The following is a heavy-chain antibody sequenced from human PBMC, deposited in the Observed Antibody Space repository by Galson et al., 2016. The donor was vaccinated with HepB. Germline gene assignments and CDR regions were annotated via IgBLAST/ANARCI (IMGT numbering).Heavy chain of an antibody. CDR3: ARGGSGWINWFDP. CDR2: TYYRSKWYN. J-gene: IGHJ5*02. V-gene: IGHV6-1*01. Sequence: CAISGDRVSSNSAAWNWIRQSPSGGREGVGRTYYRSKWYNDYAVSVNSRITINPDTSKNQFSLQLNSVTPEDTAVYYCARGGSGWINWFDPWGRGTLVTVSS. CDR1: GDRVSSNSAA. D-gene: IGHD6-19*01.